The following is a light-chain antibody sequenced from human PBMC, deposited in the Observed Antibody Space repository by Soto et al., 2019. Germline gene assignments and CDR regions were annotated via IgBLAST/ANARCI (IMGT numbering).Light chain of an antibody. CDR3: SSYTSSSTVV. Sequence: QSALTQPASVSGSPGQSITISCTGTTSDVGGYNYVSWYQQHPGKAPKLMIYDVINRPSGVSNRFSGSKSGNTASLTISGLLAEDEADYYCSSYTSSSTVVFGGGTKLTVL. CDR1: TSDVGGYNY. V-gene: IGLV2-14*01. J-gene: IGLJ3*02. CDR2: DVI.